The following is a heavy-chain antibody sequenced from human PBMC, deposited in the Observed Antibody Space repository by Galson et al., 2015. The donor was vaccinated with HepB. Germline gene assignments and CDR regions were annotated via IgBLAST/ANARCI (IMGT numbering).Heavy chain of an antibody. CDR3: ARAAIVVVLGASYYGMDV. J-gene: IGHJ6*02. D-gene: IGHD2-15*01. CDR2: TYYRSKWYY. CDR1: GDSVSSNSAA. V-gene: IGHV6-1*01. Sequence: CAISGDSVSSNSAAWNWIRQSPSRGLEWLGRTYYRSKWYYDYALSVRSRITINPDTSKNQFSLQLNSVTPEDTAVYYCARAAIVVVLGASYYGMDVWGQGTTVTVSS.